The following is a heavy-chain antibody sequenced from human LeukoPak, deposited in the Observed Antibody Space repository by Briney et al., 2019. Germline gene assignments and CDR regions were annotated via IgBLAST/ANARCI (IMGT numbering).Heavy chain of an antibody. D-gene: IGHD3-10*01. V-gene: IGHV4-38-2*02. CDR3: ARVGYSSSGNYYNDRGAFDY. Sequence: MSSETLSLTCTVSGYSISSGYYWGWIRQPPGKGLEWIGSIYHSGRTYYNPSLKSRVTISVDTSKNQFSLKLSSVTAADTAVYYCARVGYSSSGNYYNDRGAFDYWGQGTLVTVSS. J-gene: IGHJ4*02. CDR2: IYHSGRT. CDR1: GYSISSGYY.